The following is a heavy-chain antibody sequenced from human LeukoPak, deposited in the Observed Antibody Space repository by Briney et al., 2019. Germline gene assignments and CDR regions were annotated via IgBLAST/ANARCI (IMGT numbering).Heavy chain of an antibody. CDR1: GYTFTSYD. D-gene: IGHD5-18*01. J-gene: IGHJ6*02. V-gene: IGHV1-46*01. CDR3: ARGPALGDGMDV. Sequence: ASVKVSCKASGYTFTSYDINWVRQAPGQGLEWMGIINPSGGSTTYAQNFQGRVTMTRDTSTSTVYMELSSLRSEDTAVYYCARGPALGDGMDVWGQGTTVTVSS. CDR2: INPSGGST.